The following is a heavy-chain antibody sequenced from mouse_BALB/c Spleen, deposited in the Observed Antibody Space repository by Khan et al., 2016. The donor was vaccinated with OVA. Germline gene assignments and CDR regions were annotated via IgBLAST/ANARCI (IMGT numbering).Heavy chain of an antibody. CDR2: IYPGDGDT. V-gene: IGHV1-82*01. Sequence: QVQLQQSGPELVKPGASVKISCKASGYAFSRSWMNWVKQRPGQGLEWIGRIYPGDGDTNYNGKFKGKATLTADKSSSTAYMQLSSLTSVDTAVYVCARADGNSWFAYWGQGTLGTVSA. D-gene: IGHD2-1*01. CDR1: GYAFSRSW. J-gene: IGHJ3*01. CDR3: ARADGNSWFAY.